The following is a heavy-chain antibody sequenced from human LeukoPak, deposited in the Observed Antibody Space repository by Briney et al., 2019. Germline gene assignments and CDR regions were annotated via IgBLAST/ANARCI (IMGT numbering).Heavy chain of an antibody. D-gene: IGHD2-15*01. CDR1: GGSFSGYY. CDR2: INHSGST. J-gene: IGHJ4*02. CDR3: LVDHTNSVY. V-gene: IGHV4-34*01. Sequence: KTSETLSLTCAVYGGSFSGYYWSWIRQPPGKGLEWTGEINHSGSTNYNPSLKSRVTISVDTSKNQFSLKLSSVTAADTAVYYCLVDHTNSVYWGQGTLVTVSS.